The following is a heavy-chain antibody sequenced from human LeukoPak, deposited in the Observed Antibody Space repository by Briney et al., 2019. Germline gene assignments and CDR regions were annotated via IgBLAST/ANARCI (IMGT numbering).Heavy chain of an antibody. CDR2: ISGSGGST. CDR1: GFTFSSYA. J-gene: IGHJ4*02. CDR3: AKGYYYDSSGYSLYYFDY. Sequence: PGGSLRLSCAASGFTFSSYAMSWVRPAPGKGLEWVSAISGSGGSTYYADSVKGRFTISRDNSKNTLYLQMNSLRAEDTAVYYCAKGYYYDSSGYSLYYFDYWGQGTLVTVSS. D-gene: IGHD3-22*01. V-gene: IGHV3-23*01.